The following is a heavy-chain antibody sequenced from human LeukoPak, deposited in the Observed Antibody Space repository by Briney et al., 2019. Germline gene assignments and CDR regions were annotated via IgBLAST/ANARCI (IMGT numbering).Heavy chain of an antibody. CDR1: GGSISSSSYY. J-gene: IGHJ4*02. Sequence: SETLSLTCTVSGGSISSSSYYWGWIRQPPGKGLEWIGSIYYSGSTYYNPSLKSRVTISVDTSKNQFSLKLSSVTAADTAVYYCARGYYDTPFDYWGQGTLVTVSS. CDR2: IYYSGST. V-gene: IGHV4-39*07. D-gene: IGHD3-9*01. CDR3: ARGYYDTPFDY.